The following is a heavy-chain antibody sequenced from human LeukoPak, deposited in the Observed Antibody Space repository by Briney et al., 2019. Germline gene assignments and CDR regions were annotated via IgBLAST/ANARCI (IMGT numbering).Heavy chain of an antibody. CDR2: INPNSGGT. V-gene: IGHV1-2*02. J-gene: IGHJ4*02. CDR1: GYTFTGHY. Sequence: GASVNVSCKASGYTFTGHYMHWVRQAPGQGREGMGWINPNSGGTNYVQKFQGRVTINRDTSISTAYIELSRLRSDDRAGYDCSRDHKWGNYGGNSVRVICGQGTLVTVSS. CDR3: SRDHKWGNYGGNSVRVI. D-gene: IGHD4-23*01.